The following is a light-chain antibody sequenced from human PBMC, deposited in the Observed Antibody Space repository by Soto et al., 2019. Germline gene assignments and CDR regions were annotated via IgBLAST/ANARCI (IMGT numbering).Light chain of an antibody. V-gene: IGKV4-1*01. Sequence: DILMTQSPDSLAVSLGERATINCKSSQSILYSSNNKNHLAWYQQKAGQPPKLLIYWASTRESGVPDRFSGSGSGTDFILTINSLQAEDVAVYYCQQYYTTPLTFGQGTKVDIK. CDR3: QQYYTTPLT. J-gene: IGKJ1*01. CDR2: WAS. CDR1: QSILYSSNNKNH.